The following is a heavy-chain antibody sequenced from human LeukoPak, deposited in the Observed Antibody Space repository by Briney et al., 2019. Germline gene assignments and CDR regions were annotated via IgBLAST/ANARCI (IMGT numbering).Heavy chain of an antibody. J-gene: IGHJ6*02. D-gene: IGHD3-10*01. CDR2: IYSGGST. Sequence: GGSLRLSCAASGFTVSSNYMSWVRQAPGKGLEWVPVIYSGGSTYYADSVKGRFTISRDNSKNTLYLQMNSLRAEDTAVYYCARDRNYYGSGSYQSPHYYYYGMDVWGQGTTVTVSS. V-gene: IGHV3-66*02. CDR3: ARDRNYYGSGSYQSPHYYYYGMDV. CDR1: GFTVSSNY.